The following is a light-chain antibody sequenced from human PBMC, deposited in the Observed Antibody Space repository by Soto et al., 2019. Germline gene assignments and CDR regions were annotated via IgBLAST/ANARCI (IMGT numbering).Light chain of an antibody. CDR1: QSVSSN. CDR2: GAS. CDR3: QQYNDWPRT. V-gene: IGKV3-15*01. J-gene: IGKJ1*01. Sequence: EMVMTQSPVTLSVSPGERATLSCRASQSVSSNLAWYQQKPGQAPRLLMYGASTRATGIPARFSASGSGTEFTLTISSLQSEDFAVYYCQQYNDWPRTFGQGTKVEIK.